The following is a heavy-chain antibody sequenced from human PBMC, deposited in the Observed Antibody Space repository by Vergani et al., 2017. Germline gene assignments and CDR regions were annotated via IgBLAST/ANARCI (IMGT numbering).Heavy chain of an antibody. CDR3: ARGTPISDY. D-gene: IGHD5-24*01. CDR1: GGSIPNYY. J-gene: IGHJ4*02. CDR2: VPVIGST. V-gene: IGHV4-4*07. Sequence: QVPLQESGPGLVNPSETLSLTCSVSGGSIPNYYWIWVRQAAGTGLEWIGRVPVIGSTDSNASLRSRVTMSIDTSTNQFSLKLTSVTAADTASYYCARGTPISDYWGQGSLVTVSS.